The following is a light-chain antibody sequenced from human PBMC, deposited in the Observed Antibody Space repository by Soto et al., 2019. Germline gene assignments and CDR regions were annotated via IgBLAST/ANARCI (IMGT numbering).Light chain of an antibody. CDR3: QQYYSTLLT. CDR2: WAS. J-gene: IGKJ2*01. V-gene: IGKV4-1*01. CDR1: QSVLYSSNNKNY. Sequence: DIVMTQSADSLAVSLGERATINCKSSQSVLYSSNNKNYLAWYQQKPGQPPKLLIYWASTRESGVPDRFSGSGSGTDFTLTISSLQAEDVAVYYCQQYYSTLLTFGQGTKLEIK.